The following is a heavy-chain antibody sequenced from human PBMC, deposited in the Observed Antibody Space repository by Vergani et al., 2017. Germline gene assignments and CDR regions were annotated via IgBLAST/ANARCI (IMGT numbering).Heavy chain of an antibody. CDR3: ARDGHYSVLSGYYIGGGFVI. D-gene: IGHD3-3*01. Sequence: EVDLVESGGGLAQPGGSLRLSCEASGITFWKFGMHWVRQGPGKGLEWVSVIYSGGSTYYADSVKGRFTISRHNSKNTQYLQMNSLRAEDTAVYYCARDGHYSVLSGYYIGGGFVIWGQGTMVTVSS. CDR2: IYSGGST. CDR1: GITFWKFG. V-gene: IGHV3-53*04. J-gene: IGHJ3*02.